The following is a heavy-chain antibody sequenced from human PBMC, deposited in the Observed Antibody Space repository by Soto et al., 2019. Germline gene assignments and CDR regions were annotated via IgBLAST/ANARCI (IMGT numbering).Heavy chain of an antibody. Sequence: ETLSLTCTVSGGSISSYYWSWFRQPPGKGLEWIGDINYGGSTNYNPSLESRVTLSVDASRNQFSLKLNSLTAADTAVYYCAKHMPYYYGSGSYYPHRPWSDPWGHGTLVTVSS. D-gene: IGHD3-10*01. V-gene: IGHV4-59*08. CDR2: INYGGST. CDR1: GGSISSYY. J-gene: IGHJ5*02. CDR3: AKHMPYYYGSGSYYPHRPWSDP.